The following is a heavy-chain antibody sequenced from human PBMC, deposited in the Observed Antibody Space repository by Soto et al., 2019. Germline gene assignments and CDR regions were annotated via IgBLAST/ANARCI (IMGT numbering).Heavy chain of an antibody. Sequence: QVQLVQSGAEVKKPGSSVKVSCKASGGTFSSYAISWVRQAPGQGLEWMGGIIPIFGTANYAQKFQGRVTITADKSTSTAYMALSSLRSEDTAVYYCAIDSSSSSGYYFDYWGQGTLVTVSS. D-gene: IGHD6-6*01. CDR2: IIPIFGTA. J-gene: IGHJ4*02. CDR1: GGTFSSYA. V-gene: IGHV1-69*06. CDR3: AIDSSSSSGYYFDY.